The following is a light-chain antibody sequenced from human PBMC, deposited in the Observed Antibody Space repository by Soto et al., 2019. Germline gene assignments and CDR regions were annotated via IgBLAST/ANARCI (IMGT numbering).Light chain of an antibody. CDR1: SSDVGSYNL. V-gene: IGLV2-23*01. J-gene: IGLJ1*01. CDR3: CSYAGSNYV. CDR2: EGS. Sequence: QSLLTQPASVSGSPGQSITISCTGTSSDVGSYNLVSWYQQHPGKAPKLMIYEGSKRPSGVSNRFSGSKSGNTASLTISGLQAEDEADYYCCSYAGSNYVFGTGTKVTVL.